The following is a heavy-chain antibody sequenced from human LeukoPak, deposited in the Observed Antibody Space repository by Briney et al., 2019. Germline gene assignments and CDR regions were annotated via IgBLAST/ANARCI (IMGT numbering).Heavy chain of an antibody. J-gene: IGHJ3*02. CDR1: GGSISGYF. V-gene: IGHV4-4*07. Sequence: SETLSLTCSVSGGSISGYFWIWIRQPAGKGLEWIGRINTSGRTNYNPSLKSRVTISVGTSKNQFSLKLSSVTAADTAVYYCARSRDSSSWIAFDIWGQGTMVTVSS. CDR2: INTSGRT. CDR3: ARSRDSSSWIAFDI. D-gene: IGHD6-13*01.